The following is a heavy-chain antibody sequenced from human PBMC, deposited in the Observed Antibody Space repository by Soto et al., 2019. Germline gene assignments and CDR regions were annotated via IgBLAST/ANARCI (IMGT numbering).Heavy chain of an antibody. J-gene: IGHJ4*02. CDR2: IIPIFGTA. CDR3: ASSPGSSWYSFDY. Sequence: ASVKVSCKASGGTFSSYAISWVRQAPGQGLEWMGGIIPIFGTANYAQKFQGRVTITADESTSTAYMELSSLRSEDTAVYYCASSPGSSWYSFDYWGQGTLVTAPQ. V-gene: IGHV1-69*13. D-gene: IGHD6-13*01. CDR1: GGTFSSYA.